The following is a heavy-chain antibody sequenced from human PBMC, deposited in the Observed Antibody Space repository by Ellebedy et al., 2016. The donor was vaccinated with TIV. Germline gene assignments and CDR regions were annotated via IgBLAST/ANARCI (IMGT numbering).Heavy chain of an antibody. CDR3: AKARGSSSFFDY. D-gene: IGHD6-6*01. CDR2: IGDSGTT. Sequence: GGSLRLXXAASGFTLTNSGMSWVRQDPGKGLEWVSAIGDSGTTYYSDSVKGRFTISRDTSKNTLYLQMNSLRGEDTAVYYCAKARGSSSFFDYWGQGTLVTVSS. CDR1: GFTLTNSG. V-gene: IGHV3-23*01. J-gene: IGHJ4*02.